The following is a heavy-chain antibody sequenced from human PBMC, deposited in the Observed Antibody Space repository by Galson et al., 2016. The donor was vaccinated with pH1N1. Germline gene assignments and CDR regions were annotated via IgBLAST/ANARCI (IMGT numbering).Heavy chain of an antibody. J-gene: IGHJ5*02. Sequence: SLRLSCATSGFTFSNYWMHWVRQAPGKGLEWVANINQDGSEKYYVDSVKGCFIISRDNTKSSLYLQMNSLRVEDTAVYYCARRYFDTWGQGTLVTVSS. V-gene: IGHV3-7*01. CDR3: ARRYFDT. D-gene: IGHD3-9*01. CDR2: INQDGSEK. CDR1: GFTFSNYW.